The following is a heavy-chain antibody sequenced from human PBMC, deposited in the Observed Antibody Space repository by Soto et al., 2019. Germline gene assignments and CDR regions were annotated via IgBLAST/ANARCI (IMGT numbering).Heavy chain of an antibody. CDR1: GFTFSSSV. Sequence: GGSRRRSCAASGFTFSSSVMHWVRQAPGKGLEWVAVIWYDGSNKYYADSVKGRFTISRDNSKNTLYLQMNSLRAEDTAVYYCARERVIVGATLDYWGQGTLVTVSS. CDR3: ARERVIVGATLDY. CDR2: IWYDGSNK. D-gene: IGHD1-26*01. V-gene: IGHV3-33*01. J-gene: IGHJ4*02.